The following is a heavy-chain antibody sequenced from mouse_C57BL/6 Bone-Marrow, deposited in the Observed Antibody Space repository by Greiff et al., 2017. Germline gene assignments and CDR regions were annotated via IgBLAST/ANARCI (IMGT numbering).Heavy chain of an antibody. CDR3: TRNYYDYDGAYYFDY. D-gene: IGHD2-4*01. V-gene: IGHV5-9-1*02. Sequence: EVQGVESGEGLVKPGGSLKLSCAASGFTFSSYAMSWVRQTPEKRLEWVAYISSGGDYIYYADTVKGRFTISRDNARNTLYLQMSSLKSEDTAMYYGTRNYYDYDGAYYFDYWGQGTTLTVSS. CDR2: ISSGGDYI. CDR1: GFTFSSYA. J-gene: IGHJ2*01.